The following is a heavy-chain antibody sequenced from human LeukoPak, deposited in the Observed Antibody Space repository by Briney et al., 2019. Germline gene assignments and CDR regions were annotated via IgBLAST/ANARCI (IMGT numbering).Heavy chain of an antibody. Sequence: GGSLRLSCAASGFTVRSNYMSWVRQAPGKGLEWGSGFYGGGSTDYADSVKGRFTISRDNSKNTLYLQMNSLRAEDTAVYYCARVGAVGGVFRAFDIWGQGTMVTVSS. J-gene: IGHJ3*02. CDR3: ARVGAVGGVFRAFDI. D-gene: IGHD3-16*01. CDR2: FYGGGST. V-gene: IGHV3-66*01. CDR1: GFTVRSNY.